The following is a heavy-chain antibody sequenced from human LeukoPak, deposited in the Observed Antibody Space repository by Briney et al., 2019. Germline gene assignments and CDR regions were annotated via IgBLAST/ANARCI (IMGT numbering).Heavy chain of an antibody. V-gene: IGHV3-30-3*01. CDR3: ARDIYSSGSDPPG. J-gene: IGHJ4*02. CDR1: GFTFSSYA. Sequence: GGSLRLSCAASGFTFSSYAMHWVRQAPGKGLEWVAVISYDGSNKYYADSVKGRFTISRDNSKNTLYLQMNSLRAEDTAVYYCARDIYSSGSDPPGWGQGTLVTVSS. D-gene: IGHD6-19*01. CDR2: ISYDGSNK.